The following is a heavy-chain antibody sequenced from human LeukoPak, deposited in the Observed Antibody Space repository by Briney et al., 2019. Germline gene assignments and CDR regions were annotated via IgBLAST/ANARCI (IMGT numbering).Heavy chain of an antibody. V-gene: IGHV3-30-3*01. CDR3: AREVSIERWLQSGYFDY. J-gene: IGHJ4*02. Sequence: GSLRLSCAASGFTFRSYAMHWVRQAPGKGLEWVAVISYDGSNKYYADFVKGRFTISRDNPKNALYLLMNSLRVEDTAVYYCAREVSIERWLQSGYFDYWGQGTLVTVSS. D-gene: IGHD5-24*01. CDR2: ISYDGSNK. CDR1: GFTFRSYA.